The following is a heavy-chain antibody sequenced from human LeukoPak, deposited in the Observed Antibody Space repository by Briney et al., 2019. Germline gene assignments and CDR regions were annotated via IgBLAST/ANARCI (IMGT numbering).Heavy chain of an antibody. D-gene: IGHD6-6*01. Sequence: ASVKVSCKASGYTFTDYYMHWVRQAPGQGLEWMAWINPNSGGTSYAQKFQDRVTVTRDTSISTAYMELSSLRSEDTAVYYCASEIGIAARRSLPRPMGAFDIWGQGTMVTVSS. CDR1: GYTFTDYY. CDR2: INPNSGGT. J-gene: IGHJ3*02. CDR3: ASEIGIAARRSLPRPMGAFDI. V-gene: IGHV1-2*02.